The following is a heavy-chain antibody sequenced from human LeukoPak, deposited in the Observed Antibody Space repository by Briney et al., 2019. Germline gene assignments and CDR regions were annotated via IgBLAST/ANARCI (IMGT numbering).Heavy chain of an antibody. CDR1: GFTFSSYS. CDR3: ARGRTYDPNYYFDY. Sequence: PGGSLRLSCAASGFTFSSYSMNWVRQAPGKGLEWVANIEQDGSEKFYVDSVKGRFTISRDNAKSSLYLQMNSLRAEDTAFYYCARGRTYDPNYYFDYWGQGTLVTVSS. J-gene: IGHJ4*02. V-gene: IGHV3-7*03. D-gene: IGHD4/OR15-4a*01. CDR2: IEQDGSEK.